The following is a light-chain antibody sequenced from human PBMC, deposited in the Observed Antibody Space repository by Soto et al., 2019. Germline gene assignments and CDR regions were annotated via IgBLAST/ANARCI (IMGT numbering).Light chain of an antibody. V-gene: IGLV2-14*01. Sequence: QSALTQPASVSGSPGQSITISCTGTSSDVGGYNYVSWYQHHPGKAPKLIVYDVSYRPSGISDRFSGSKSGNTASLTISGLQAEDEADYYCNSYTGDYTLMFAGGTKVTVL. CDR2: DVS. CDR3: NSYTGDYTLM. J-gene: IGLJ3*02. CDR1: SSDVGGYNY.